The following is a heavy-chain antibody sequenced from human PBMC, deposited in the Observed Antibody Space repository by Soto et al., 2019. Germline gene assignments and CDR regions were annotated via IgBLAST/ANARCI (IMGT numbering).Heavy chain of an antibody. CDR3: LKGGWGALLDH. V-gene: IGHV3-23*01. CDR1: GFTFSSNP. Sequence: EVQLLESGGGLAQPGGSLTLSCAASGFTFSSNPMSWVRQAPGKGLEWISSISGADTYYADSVKGRFTISRDNSKSTLFLQMNSLRTEDTATYYCLKGGWGALLDHWGQGTLVTVSS. D-gene: IGHD7-27*01. J-gene: IGHJ4*02. CDR2: ISGADT.